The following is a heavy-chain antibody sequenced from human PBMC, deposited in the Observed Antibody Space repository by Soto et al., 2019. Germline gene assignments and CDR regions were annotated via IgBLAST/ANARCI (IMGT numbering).Heavy chain of an antibody. CDR1: GFTFSTYA. J-gene: IGHJ4*02. Sequence: GSLRLSCAASGFTFSTYAMIWVRQAPGKGLEWVSAISGSGDSTYYADSVKGRFTVSRDNPKNTLYLQMSNLRAEDTAIYYCAKDSFINLRGYDSYWGQGTLVTVSS. CDR3: AKDSFINLRGYDSY. CDR2: ISGSGDST. V-gene: IGHV3-23*01. D-gene: IGHD5-12*01.